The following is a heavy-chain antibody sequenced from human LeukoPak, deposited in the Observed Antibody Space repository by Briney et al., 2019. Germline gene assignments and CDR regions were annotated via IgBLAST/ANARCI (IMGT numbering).Heavy chain of an antibody. Sequence: SETLSLTCAVSGYSISSGYYWGWIRQPPGKGLEWIGSIYHSGSTYYNPSLMSRVTILVDTSKNQFSLRLSSVTAADTAVYYCARSKSSSWYFDYWGQGTLVPVSS. J-gene: IGHJ4*02. CDR1: GYSISSGYY. V-gene: IGHV4-38-2*01. D-gene: IGHD6-13*01. CDR2: IYHSGST. CDR3: ARSKSSSWYFDY.